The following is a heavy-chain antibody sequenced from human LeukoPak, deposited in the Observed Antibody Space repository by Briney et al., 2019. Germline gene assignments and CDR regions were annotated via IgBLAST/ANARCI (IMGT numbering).Heavy chain of an antibody. J-gene: IGHJ4*02. CDR3: ARAPLKRGGSGYYFDY. Sequence: GASVKVSCKASGGTFSSYAISWVRQAPGQGLEWMGGIIPIFGTANYAQKFQGRVTITADKSTSTAYMELSSLRSEDTAVYYCARAPLKRGGSGYYFDYWGQGTLVTVSS. V-gene: IGHV1-69*06. D-gene: IGHD1-26*01. CDR2: IIPIFGTA. CDR1: GGTFSSYA.